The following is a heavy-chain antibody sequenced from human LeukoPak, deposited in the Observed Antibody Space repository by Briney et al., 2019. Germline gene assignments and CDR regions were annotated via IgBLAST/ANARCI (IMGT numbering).Heavy chain of an antibody. CDR2: ICYSGST. CDR3: ARDRRERDGYNSSRQRIVGYYYYMDV. D-gene: IGHD5-24*01. V-gene: IGHV4-59*01. Sequence: RPSETLSLTCTVPGGSISSYYWSWIRRPPGKGLEWIGYICYSGSTNYNPSLKSRVTISVDTSKNQFSLKLSSVTAADTAVYYCARDRRERDGYNSSRQRIVGYYYYMDVWGKGTTVTVSS. CDR1: GGSISSYY. J-gene: IGHJ6*03.